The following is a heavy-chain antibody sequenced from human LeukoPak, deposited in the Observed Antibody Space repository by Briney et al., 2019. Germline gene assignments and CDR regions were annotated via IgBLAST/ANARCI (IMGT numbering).Heavy chain of an antibody. CDR2: VRYDGSNK. CDR3: AKSRGEQLYFRDSDY. CDR1: GSTFSRYG. D-gene: IGHD1/OR15-1a*01. Sequence: GGSLRLSCSASGSTFSRYGMHWVRQAPGKGLQWVAFVRYDGSNKYYADSVKGRFAMSRDNSKNTLYLQMNSLRAEDTAVYYCAKSRGEQLYFRDSDYWGQGTLVTVSS. V-gene: IGHV3-30*02. J-gene: IGHJ4*02.